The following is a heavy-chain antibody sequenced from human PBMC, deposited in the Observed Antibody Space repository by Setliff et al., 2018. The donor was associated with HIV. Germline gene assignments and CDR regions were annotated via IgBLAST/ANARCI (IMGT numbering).Heavy chain of an antibody. CDR2: LYPSGST. CDR1: GGSMSPYY. Sequence: PSETLSLTCSVSGGSMSPYYWSWIRQPAGKGLEWIGRLYPSGSTIYNPSLRSRVTLSVDTSKNQFSLKLSSVTAADTAVYYCARVFPPTRGAPFGVPPGVFDIWGQGSMVTVSS. J-gene: IGHJ3*02. D-gene: IGHD2-8*01. V-gene: IGHV4-4*07. CDR3: ARVFPPTRGAPFGVPPGVFDI.